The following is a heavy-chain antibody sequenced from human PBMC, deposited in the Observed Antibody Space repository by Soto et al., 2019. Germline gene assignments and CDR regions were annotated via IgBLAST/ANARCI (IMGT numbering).Heavy chain of an antibody. Sequence: QVQLVQSGAEVKKPGSSVKVSCKVSGGTFSNYAIDWVRLAPGHGLEWMGGIVPIFGTTYYTQKFQGRATFIAADSPTRAYWERSSGRSEETAIYYGARVEGVVGLYNSHGLDVGGQGTAVTVSS. V-gene: IGHV1-69*12. CDR2: IVPIFGTT. CDR1: GGTFSNYA. D-gene: IGHD1-20*01. J-gene: IGHJ6*02. CDR3: ARVEGVVGLYNSHGLDV.